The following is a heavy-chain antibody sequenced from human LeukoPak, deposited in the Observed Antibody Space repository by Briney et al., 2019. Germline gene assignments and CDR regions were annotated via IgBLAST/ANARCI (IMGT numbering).Heavy chain of an antibody. CDR2: ISGSGGST. CDR3: AKDRLVVVPAAIFWFDP. CDR1: GFTFGSYA. Sequence: GGSLRLSCTASGFTFGSYAMSWVRQAPGKGLEWVSAISGSGGSTYYADSVKGRFTISRDNSKNTLYLQMNSLRAEGTAVYYCAKDRLVVVPAAIFWFDPWGQGTLVTVSS. V-gene: IGHV3-23*01. D-gene: IGHD2-2*01. J-gene: IGHJ5*02.